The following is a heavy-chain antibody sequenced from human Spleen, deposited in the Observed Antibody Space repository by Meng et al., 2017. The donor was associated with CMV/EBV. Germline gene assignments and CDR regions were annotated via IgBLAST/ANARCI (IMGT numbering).Heavy chain of an antibody. CDR1: GGSFSSSYYY. CDR2: IYYSGST. V-gene: IGHV4-39*01. J-gene: IGHJ4*02. Sequence: QRPLQELGQGLVKPLETLYVSCTVSGGSFSSSYYYWGWFRQPPGKGLEWIGNIYYSGSTYYTPSLKSRVTISVDTSKNQFSLKLSSVTAADTAVYYCARSTYYYDSSGYALGYFDYWGQGTLVTVSS. CDR3: ARSTYYYDSSGYALGYFDY. D-gene: IGHD3-22*01.